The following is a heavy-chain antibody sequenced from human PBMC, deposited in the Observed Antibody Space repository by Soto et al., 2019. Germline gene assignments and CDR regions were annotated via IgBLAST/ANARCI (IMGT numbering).Heavy chain of an antibody. Sequence: GGSLRLSCAASGFTFSSYAMSWVRQAPGKGLEWVSAISGSGGSTYYADSVKGRFTISRDNSKNTLYLQMNSLRAEDTAVYYCAKCRFLEWLLYQYNWFDPWGQGTLVTVSS. J-gene: IGHJ5*02. V-gene: IGHV3-23*01. CDR1: GFTFSSYA. CDR3: AKCRFLEWLLYQYNWFDP. D-gene: IGHD3-3*01. CDR2: ISGSGGST.